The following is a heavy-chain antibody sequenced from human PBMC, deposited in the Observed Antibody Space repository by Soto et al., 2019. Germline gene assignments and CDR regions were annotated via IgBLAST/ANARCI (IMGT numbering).Heavy chain of an antibody. CDR2: ISGSGGST. CDR3: AAEPLGFRYYYGMDV. V-gene: IGHV3-23*01. D-gene: IGHD3-10*01. Sequence: GGSLRLSCAASGFTFSNYAVTWVRQAPGKGLEWVSTISGSGGSTYYADSVKGRFTISRDNSKNTLYLQMNSLRSEDTAVYYCAAEPLGFRYYYGMDVWGQGTTVTVSS. CDR1: GFTFSNYA. J-gene: IGHJ6*02.